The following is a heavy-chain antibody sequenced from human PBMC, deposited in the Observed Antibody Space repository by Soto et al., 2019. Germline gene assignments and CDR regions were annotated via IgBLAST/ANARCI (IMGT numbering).Heavy chain of an antibody. Sequence: ASVKVSCNASGYTVTSYAMHWVLQAPGQRLEWMGWSNAGNGNTKYSQEFQGRVTITRDTSASTAYMELSSLRSEDMAVYYCARGGLTGDDYYYGTDVWGQGTTVTVSS. V-gene: IGHV1-3*02. CDR1: GYTVTSYA. CDR2: SNAGNGNT. J-gene: IGHJ6*02. D-gene: IGHD7-27*01. CDR3: ARGGLTGDDYYYGTDV.